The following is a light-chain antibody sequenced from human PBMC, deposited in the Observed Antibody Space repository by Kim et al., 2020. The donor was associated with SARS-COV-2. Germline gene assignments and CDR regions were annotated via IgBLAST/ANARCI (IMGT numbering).Light chain of an antibody. J-gene: IGKJ1*01. CDR2: AAS. CDR3: QKYNTGPWT. CDR1: QDIANS. Sequence: ASVGDRVTITCRASQDIANSLAWYQQKPGTVPKLLIYAASTLQSEVPSRFSGSGSGTEFTLTIGSLQTEDVATYYCQKYNTGPWTFGPGTKVDIK. V-gene: IGKV1-27*01.